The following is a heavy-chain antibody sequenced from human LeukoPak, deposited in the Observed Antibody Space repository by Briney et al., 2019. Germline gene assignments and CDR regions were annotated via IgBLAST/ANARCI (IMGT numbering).Heavy chain of an antibody. J-gene: IGHJ4*02. CDR2: IKQDGSER. V-gene: IGHV3-7*01. D-gene: IGHD1-7*01. Sequence: GGSLRLSCAASGFTFSNYWMTWVRQAPGKGPEWVANIKQDGSERNYVDSVKGRFSIARDNTKNSLYLQMTSLRGEDTAVYYCASRAGKPGNTPWCFDYWGQGALVTVSS. CDR3: ASRAGKPGNTPWCFDY. CDR1: GFTFSNYW.